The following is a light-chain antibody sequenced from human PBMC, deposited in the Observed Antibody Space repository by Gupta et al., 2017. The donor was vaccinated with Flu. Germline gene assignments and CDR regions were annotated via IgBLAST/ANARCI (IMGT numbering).Light chain of an antibody. J-gene: IGLJ2*01. V-gene: IGLV2-11*01. CDR2: DVT. Sequence: QSALTQPRSVSGSPGQSVTISCTGTSSDIGYYDYVSWFQQHPGKAPKLIIYDVTKRSSGVPARFSGSKSSYTASLTFSGLQAEDEADYHCCSFAGIYTVVFGGGTKLTVL. CDR3: CSFAGIYTVV. CDR1: SSDIGYYDY.